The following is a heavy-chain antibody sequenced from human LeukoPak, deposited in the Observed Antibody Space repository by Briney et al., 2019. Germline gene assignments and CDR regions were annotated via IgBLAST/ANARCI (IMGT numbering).Heavy chain of an antibody. CDR3: AREVVVVPAALYYFDY. J-gene: IGHJ4*02. D-gene: IGHD2-2*01. Sequence: SETLSLTCTVSGGSISSGDYYWSWLRQPPGTGLEWIGYIYYSGSTYYNPSLKSRVTISVDTSKNQFSLKLSSVTAADTAVYYCAREVVVVPAALYYFDYWGQGTLVTVSS. CDR1: GGSISSGDYY. V-gene: IGHV4-30-4*08. CDR2: IYYSGST.